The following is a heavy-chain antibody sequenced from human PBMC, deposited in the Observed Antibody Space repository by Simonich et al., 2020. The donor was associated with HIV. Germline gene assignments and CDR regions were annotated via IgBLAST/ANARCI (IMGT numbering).Heavy chain of an antibody. CDR2: IYPRGNT. CDR3: ARVLGIAAAIDSFQH. CDR1: GYSIISGYY. Sequence: QVQLQESGPGLVKPSETLSLTCAVSGYSIISGYYWGWIRQPPGKGLEWIGRIYPRGNTYSNPSLKSRVTISVDTSKNQFSLKLSSVTAADTAVYYCARVLGIAAAIDSFQHWGQGTLVTVSS. V-gene: IGHV4-38-2*01. D-gene: IGHD6-13*01. J-gene: IGHJ1*01.